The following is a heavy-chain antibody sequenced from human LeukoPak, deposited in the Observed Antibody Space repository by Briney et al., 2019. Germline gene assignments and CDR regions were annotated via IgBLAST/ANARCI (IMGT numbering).Heavy chain of an antibody. Sequence: SETLSLTCTVSGGSISSSSYYWGWIRQPPGKGLEWIGSIYYSGSTYYNPSLKSRVTISVDTSKNQFSLKLSSVTAADTAVYYCASKYSSSWYRGSSGWFDPWGQGTLVTVSS. CDR1: GGSISSSSYY. J-gene: IGHJ5*02. V-gene: IGHV4-39*01. D-gene: IGHD6-13*01. CDR2: IYYSGST. CDR3: ASKYSSSWYRGSSGWFDP.